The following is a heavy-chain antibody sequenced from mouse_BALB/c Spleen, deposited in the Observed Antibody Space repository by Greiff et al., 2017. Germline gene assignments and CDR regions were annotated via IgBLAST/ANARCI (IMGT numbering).Heavy chain of an antibody. Sequence: QVQLQQPGAELVMPGASVKMSCKASGYTFTDYWMHWVKQRPGQGLEWIGAIDTSDSYTSYNQKFKGKATLTVDESSSTAYMQLSSLTSEDSAVYYCARGGTNGYDGSYYAMDYWGQGTSVTVSS. J-gene: IGHJ4*01. CDR2: IDTSDSYT. CDR3: ARGGTNGYDGSYYAMDY. V-gene: IGHV1-69*01. CDR1: GYTFTDYW. D-gene: IGHD2-2*01.